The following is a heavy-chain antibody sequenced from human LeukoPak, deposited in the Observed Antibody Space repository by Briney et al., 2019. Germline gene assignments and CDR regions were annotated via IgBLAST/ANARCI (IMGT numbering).Heavy chain of an antibody. CDR3: ARAPTVTSREVDP. D-gene: IGHD4-11*01. J-gene: IGHJ5*02. CDR1: GGSFSGYY. Sequence: SETLSLTCAVYGGSFSGYYWSWVRQPPGKGLEWVGEINHSGSTNYNPSLKSLVTIAVDTSKNQYSLKLSSVTAADTAVYCGARAPTVTSREVDPWGQGTLVTVSS. V-gene: IGHV4-34*01. CDR2: INHSGST.